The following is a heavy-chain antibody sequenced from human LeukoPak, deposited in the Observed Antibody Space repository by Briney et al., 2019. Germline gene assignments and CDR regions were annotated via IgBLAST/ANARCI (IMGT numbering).Heavy chain of an antibody. CDR1: GFTFSNYV. CDR3: AKPGSSTGSGRDYFDS. CDR2: ISDGGSGT. V-gene: IGHV3-23*01. D-gene: IGHD2-15*01. J-gene: IGHJ4*02. Sequence: RGSLTLACAASGFTFSNYVLNWVRQPPGKGLEWVSGISDGGSGTYYADSVKGRFTISRDNSKNTLYLQMNSLRAEDTAVYYCAKPGSSTGSGRDYFDSWGQGALV.